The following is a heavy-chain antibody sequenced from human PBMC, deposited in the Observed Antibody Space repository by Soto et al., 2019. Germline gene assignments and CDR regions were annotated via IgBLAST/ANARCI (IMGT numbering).Heavy chain of an antibody. D-gene: IGHD1-26*01. CDR1: GGTFSSYA. CDR3: ASLGYSGSYNDY. CDR2: IIPIFGTA. Sequence: SVKVSCKASGGTFSSYAISWVRQAPGQGLEWMGGIIPIFGTANYAQKFQGRVTITADKSTSTAYMELSSLRSEDTAVYYCASLGYSGSYNDYWGQGTMVTVFS. V-gene: IGHV1-69*06. J-gene: IGHJ4*02.